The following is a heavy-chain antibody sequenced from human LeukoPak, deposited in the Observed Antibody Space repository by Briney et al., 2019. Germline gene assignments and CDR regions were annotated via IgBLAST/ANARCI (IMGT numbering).Heavy chain of an antibody. D-gene: IGHD5-24*01. CDR1: GFTLSDYY. J-gene: IGHJ4*02. CDR3: ARTIEMATISYFDY. V-gene: IGHV3-11*04. CDR2: ISSSDSTI. Sequence: PGGSLRLSCAASGFTLSDYYMSWVRQAPGKGLEWVSYISSSDSTIYYADSVKGRFTISRDNAKNSLYLQMNSLRAGDTAVYYCARTIEMATISYFDYWGQGTLVTVSS.